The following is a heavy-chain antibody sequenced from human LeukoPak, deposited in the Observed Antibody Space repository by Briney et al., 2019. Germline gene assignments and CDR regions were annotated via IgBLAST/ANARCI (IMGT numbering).Heavy chain of an antibody. CDR1: GGSFSGYY. D-gene: IGHD3-9*01. CDR2: INHSGST. J-gene: IGHJ5*02. Sequence: SETLSLTCAVYGGSFSGYYWSWIRQPPGKGLEWIGEINHSGSTNYNPSLKSRVTISVDTSKNQFSLKLSSVTAADTAVYYCARVNHDILTGYYVIYPWGQGTLVTVSS. CDR3: ARVNHDILTGYYVIYP. V-gene: IGHV4-34*01.